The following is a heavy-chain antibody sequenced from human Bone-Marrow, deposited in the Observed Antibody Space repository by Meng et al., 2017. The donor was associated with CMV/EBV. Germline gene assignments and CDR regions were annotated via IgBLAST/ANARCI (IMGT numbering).Heavy chain of an antibody. CDR1: GFTFSSYF. Sequence: GGSLRLSCEVSGFTFSSYFMSWVRQAPGKGLKWVAVISESGASKYYADSVKGRFFISRDNSRDTLYLQMKNLRDEDTAAYYCAKDETVGDTSPFDYWGQGTLVTVSS. CDR3: AKDETVGDTSPFDY. V-gene: IGHV3-23*01. D-gene: IGHD2-21*01. CDR2: ISESGASK. J-gene: IGHJ4*02.